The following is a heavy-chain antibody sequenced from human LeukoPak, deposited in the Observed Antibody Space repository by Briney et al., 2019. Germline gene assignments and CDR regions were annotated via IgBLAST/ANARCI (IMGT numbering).Heavy chain of an antibody. V-gene: IGHV4-39*01. CDR3: ARQWLVQGCNDY. J-gene: IGHJ4*02. CDR1: GGSISSSSYY. D-gene: IGHD6-19*01. CDR2: IYYSGST. Sequence: PSETLSLTCTVSGGSISSSSYYWGWIRQPPGKGLEWIGSIYYSGSTYYNPSLKSRVTISVDTSKNQFSLKLSSVTAADTAVYYCARQWLVQGCNDYWGQGTLVTVSS.